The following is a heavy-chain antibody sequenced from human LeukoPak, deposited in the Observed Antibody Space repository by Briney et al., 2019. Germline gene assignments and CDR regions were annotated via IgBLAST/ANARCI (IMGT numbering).Heavy chain of an antibody. Sequence: SETLSLICAVYGGPFSGYYCSWIRQPPGKGLEWIGEINHSGSTNYNPSLKSRVTISVDTSKNQFSLKLSSVTAADTAVYYCARGSPGLRRYSSSWYPGYFQHWGQGTLVTVSS. V-gene: IGHV4-34*01. CDR2: INHSGST. D-gene: IGHD6-13*01. CDR3: ARGSPGLRRYSSSWYPGYFQH. CDR1: GGPFSGYY. J-gene: IGHJ1*01.